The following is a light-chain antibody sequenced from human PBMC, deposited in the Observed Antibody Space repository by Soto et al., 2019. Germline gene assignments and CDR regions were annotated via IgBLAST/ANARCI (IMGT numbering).Light chain of an antibody. CDR2: DVS. CDR1: SSDIGGYNY. Sequence: QSALTQPASVSGSPGQSITISCTGTSSDIGGYNYVSWYQQHPGKAPKLMIYDVSNRPSGVSNRFSGSKSGNTASLTISGLQAEDEADFYCTSYTSNGTLVFGTGTKATVL. J-gene: IGLJ1*01. V-gene: IGLV2-14*01. CDR3: TSYTSNGTLV.